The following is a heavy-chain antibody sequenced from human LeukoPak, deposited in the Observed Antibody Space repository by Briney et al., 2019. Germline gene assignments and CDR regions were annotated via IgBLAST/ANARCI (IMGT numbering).Heavy chain of an antibody. CDR2: TYYRSKWYY. CDR3: ASGFALDF. Sequence: SQTLSLTCAISGDTFSSNSAAWNWIRQSPWRGLEWLGRTYYRSKWYYDSAVSVKSRITISPDTSKNQFSPQLNSVTADDTAVYYCASGFALDFWGQGTMVTVSS. J-gene: IGHJ3*01. V-gene: IGHV6-1*01. CDR1: GDTFSSNSAA.